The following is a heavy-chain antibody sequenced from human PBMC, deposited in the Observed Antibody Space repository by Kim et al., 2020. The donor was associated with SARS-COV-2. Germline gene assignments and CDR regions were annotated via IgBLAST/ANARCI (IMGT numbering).Heavy chain of an antibody. J-gene: IGHJ6*03. Sequence: GGSLRLSCAASGFTFSSYEMNRVRQAPGKGLEWVSYISSSGSTIYYADSVKDRFTISRDNAKNSLYLQMNSLRAEDTAVYYCARTIADCSSTSCYYYYYYYYMDVWGKGTTVTVSS. CDR1: GFTFSSYE. CDR3: ARTIADCSSTSCYYYYYYYYMDV. CDR2: ISSSGSTI. V-gene: IGHV3-48*03. D-gene: IGHD2-2*01.